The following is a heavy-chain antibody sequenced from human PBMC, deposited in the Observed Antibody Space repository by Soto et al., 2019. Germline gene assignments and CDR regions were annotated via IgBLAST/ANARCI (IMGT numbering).Heavy chain of an antibody. CDR1: GYTFIHYY. Sequence: QVQLVQSGAEVKKPGASVKISCKASGYTFIHYYIHWVRQAPGQGLEWMAIINPNGGSTNYAQKFQGRVTVTSDTSTTTVSMELNSLESDDTAVYFCAGSLLQGDFWGQGTLVTVSS. V-gene: IGHV1-46*01. D-gene: IGHD2-21*01. CDR2: INPNGGST. J-gene: IGHJ4*02. CDR3: AGSLLQGDF.